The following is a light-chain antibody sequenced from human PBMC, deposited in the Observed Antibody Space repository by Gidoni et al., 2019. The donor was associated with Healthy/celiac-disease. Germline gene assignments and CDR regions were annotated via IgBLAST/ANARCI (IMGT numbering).Light chain of an antibody. CDR1: QSISSY. CDR3: QQSYSTLT. CDR2: AAS. J-gene: IGKJ3*01. V-gene: IGKV1-39*01. Sequence: DIQMTQSPSSLSASVGDRVTITCRASQSISSYLNWYQQKPGKAPKLLIYAASSLQSGVPSRFSGSGSGTDFTLTIISLQPEDFATYYCQQSYSTLTFXPXTKVXIK.